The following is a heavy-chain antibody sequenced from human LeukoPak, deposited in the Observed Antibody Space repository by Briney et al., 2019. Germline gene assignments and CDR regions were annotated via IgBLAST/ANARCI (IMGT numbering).Heavy chain of an antibody. D-gene: IGHD3-22*01. CDR2: IRYDGSNK. J-gene: IGHJ3*02. Sequence: PGGSLRLSCAASGFTFSSYGMHWVRQAPGKGLEWVAFIRYDGSNKYYADSVKGRFTISRDNSKNTLYLQMNSLRAEDTAVYYCAREYPPYYYDSSGYGFPVDIWGQGTMVTVSS. CDR1: GFTFSSYG. V-gene: IGHV3-30*02. CDR3: AREYPPYYYDSSGYGFPVDI.